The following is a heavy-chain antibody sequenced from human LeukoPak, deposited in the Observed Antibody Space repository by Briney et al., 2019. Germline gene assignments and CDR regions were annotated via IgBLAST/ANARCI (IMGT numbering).Heavy chain of an antibody. Sequence: GSLRLSCAASGFSFSSFAMTWVRQAPGKGLEWVSSISSSSSYIYYADSVKGRFTISRDNAKNSLYLQMNSLRADDTAVYYCARFAAGGSYYYYMDVWGKGTTVTVSS. J-gene: IGHJ6*03. CDR1: GFSFSSFA. CDR2: ISSSSSYI. D-gene: IGHD6-25*01. V-gene: IGHV3-21*01. CDR3: ARFAAGGSYYYYMDV.